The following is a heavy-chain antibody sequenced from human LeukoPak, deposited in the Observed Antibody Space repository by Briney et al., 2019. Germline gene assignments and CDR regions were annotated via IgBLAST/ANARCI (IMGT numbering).Heavy chain of an antibody. J-gene: IGHJ4*02. CDR3: AKGRMMATIMISFDY. CDR2: ISYDGNTQ. CDR1: GFTFSSYG. D-gene: IGHD5-24*01. Sequence: GGSLRLSCAASGFTFSSYGMHWVRQAPGRGREWVAVISYDGNTQYYADSVKGRFTISRDNSNNMLSLQMNSLKAEDTAVYYCAKGRMMATIMISFDYWGRGTLVTVSS. V-gene: IGHV3-30*18.